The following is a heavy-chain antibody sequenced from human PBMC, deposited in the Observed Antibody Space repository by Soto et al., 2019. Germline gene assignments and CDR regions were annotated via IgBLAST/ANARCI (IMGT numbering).Heavy chain of an antibody. CDR2: ISPYNGNT. J-gene: IGHJ3*02. D-gene: IGHD3-16*01. CDR3: ARSDYDTRAFDI. V-gene: IGHV1-18*01. Sequence: QVQLVQSGPEVKKPGASVTVSCKASGYTFTNYGINWVRQAPGQGLEWMGRISPYNGNTNYAQNLQGRVTLTTDTSTSTAYMELRSLRSDDTAVYYCARSDYDTRAFDIWDQGTLVTVSS. CDR1: GYTFTNYG.